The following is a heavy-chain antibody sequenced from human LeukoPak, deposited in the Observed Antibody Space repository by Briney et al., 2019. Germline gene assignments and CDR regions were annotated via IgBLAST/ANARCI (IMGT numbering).Heavy chain of an antibody. CDR1: GGTDSSYA. Sequence: WVKVSCKASGGTDSSYAIRWVRQEPGQEIEWMGGIIPIFGTANYTPKVQGRVTITADDSTSTAYMELSSLRSEDTAVYYCARVAYYYDSAGLYLNYFYGMDVWGQGTTVTVSS. D-gene: IGHD3-22*01. CDR3: ARVAYYYDSAGLYLNYFYGMDV. CDR2: IIPIFGTA. V-gene: IGHV1-69*01. J-gene: IGHJ6*02.